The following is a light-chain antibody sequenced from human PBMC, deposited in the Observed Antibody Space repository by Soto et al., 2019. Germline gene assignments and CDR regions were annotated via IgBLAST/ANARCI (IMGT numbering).Light chain of an antibody. V-gene: IGKV3-15*01. J-gene: IGKJ1*01. CDR1: QRVSSN. CDR3: QQYNNWPSWT. CDR2: GAS. Sequence: EIVITQSPATLSVSPGERATISCRASQRVSSNLAWYQQKPGQAPRLLISGASTRATGIPARFSGSGSGTEFTLTISSLQSEDCAVYYCQQYNNWPSWTFGQGTKVEIK.